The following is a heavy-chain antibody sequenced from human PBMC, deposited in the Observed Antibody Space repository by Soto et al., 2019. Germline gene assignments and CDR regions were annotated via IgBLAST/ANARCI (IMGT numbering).Heavy chain of an antibody. CDR2: IYYSGST. Sequence: KPSETLSLTCTVSGGSISSYYWSWIRQPPGKGLEWIGYIYYSGSTNYNPSLKSRVTVSVDTSKNQFSLKLSSVTAADTAVYYCARGSDYYDSSGYPYWYFDLWGRGTLVTVSS. J-gene: IGHJ2*01. V-gene: IGHV4-59*01. CDR3: ARGSDYYDSSGYPYWYFDL. D-gene: IGHD3-22*01. CDR1: GGSISSYY.